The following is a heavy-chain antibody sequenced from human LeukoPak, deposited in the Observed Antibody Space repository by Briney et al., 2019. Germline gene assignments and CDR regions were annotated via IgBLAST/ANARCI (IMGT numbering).Heavy chain of an antibody. Sequence: GGSLRLSCAASGFTFSDYWLQWVRQAPGKGLEWVSSFGTRSTSIYHAGSVKGRFAISRDNAKNSLYLQMNSLRAEDTALYYCAREVSEGFDFWGQGTLVTVSS. CDR1: GFTFSDYW. V-gene: IGHV3-21*01. CDR3: AREVSEGFDF. D-gene: IGHD3-22*01. CDR2: FGTRSTSI. J-gene: IGHJ4*02.